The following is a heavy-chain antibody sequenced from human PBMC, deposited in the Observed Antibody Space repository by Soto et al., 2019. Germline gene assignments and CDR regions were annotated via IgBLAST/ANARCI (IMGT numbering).Heavy chain of an antibody. CDR2: TYYRSKWYN. V-gene: IGHV6-1*01. Sequence: PSQTLSLTCAISGDSVSSNSAAWNWIRQSPSRGLEWLGRTYYRSKWYNDYAVSVKSRITINPDTSKNQFSLQLNSVTPEDTAVYYCARDPGGITMVRGVIITRDYYGMAVWGQGTPVTVSS. J-gene: IGHJ6*02. CDR1: GDSVSSNSAA. D-gene: IGHD3-10*01. CDR3: ARDPGGITMVRGVIITRDYYGMAV.